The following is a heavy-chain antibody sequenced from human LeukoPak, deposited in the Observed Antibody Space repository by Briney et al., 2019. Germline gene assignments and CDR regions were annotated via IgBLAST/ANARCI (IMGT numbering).Heavy chain of an antibody. D-gene: IGHD3-3*01. V-gene: IGHV4-39*01. CDR1: GGSISSSSYY. CDR2: IYYSGST. J-gene: IGHJ2*01. Sequence: SETLSLTCTVSGGSISSSSYYWGWIRQPPGKGLEWIGSIYYSGSTYYNPSLKSRVTISVDTSKNQFSLKLSSVTAADTAVYYCARPKALRSLVDFDLWGRGTLVTVSS. CDR3: ARPKALRSLVDFDL.